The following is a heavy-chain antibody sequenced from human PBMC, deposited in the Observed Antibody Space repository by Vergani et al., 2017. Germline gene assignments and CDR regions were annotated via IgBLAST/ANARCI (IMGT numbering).Heavy chain of an antibody. D-gene: IGHD6-13*01. CDR3: ARLRGSSSWPWVDY. CDR1: GYRFTSYW. CDR2: IYPGDSDT. V-gene: IGHV5-51*03. J-gene: IGHJ4*02. Sequence: EVQLVQSGAEVKTPGESLKISCKGSGYRFTSYWIGWVRQMPGKGLEWMVIIYPGDSDTRYSPSFQGQVTISADNSISSAYLQWSRLKATDTAMYYCARLRGSSSWPWVDYWGQGPLVTVS.